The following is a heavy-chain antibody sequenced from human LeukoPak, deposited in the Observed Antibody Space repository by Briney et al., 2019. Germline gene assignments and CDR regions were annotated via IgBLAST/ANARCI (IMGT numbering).Heavy chain of an antibody. CDR3: TKGPRVTAAALGPLDY. Sequence: TGGSLRLSCAVSGFTFTNFAMMWVRQAPGKGLQWVSSITGDGATYYADSVKGRFTISRDNSKNTLFLQMNSLRAEDTAVYYCTKGPRVTAAALGPLDYWGQGTLVTVSS. J-gene: IGHJ4*02. V-gene: IGHV3-23*01. CDR1: GFTFTNFA. D-gene: IGHD6-25*01. CDR2: ITGDGAT.